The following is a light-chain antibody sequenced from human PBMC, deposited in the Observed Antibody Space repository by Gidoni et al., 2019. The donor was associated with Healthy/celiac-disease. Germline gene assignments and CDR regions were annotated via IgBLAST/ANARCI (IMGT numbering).Light chain of an antibody. CDR3: QQYGSSPFT. Sequence: EIVLTQPPGTLSLSPGERSTLSCMASQSVSSSYLAWYQQKPGQAPRLLIYGASSRATGIPYRFSSSGSGTDFTLTISRLEPEDFAVYYCQQYGSSPFTFGPGTKVDIK. V-gene: IGKV3-20*01. CDR2: GAS. CDR1: QSVSSSY. J-gene: IGKJ3*01.